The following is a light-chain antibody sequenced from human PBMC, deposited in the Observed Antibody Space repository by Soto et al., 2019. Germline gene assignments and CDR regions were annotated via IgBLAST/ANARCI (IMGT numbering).Light chain of an antibody. CDR2: DAS. Sequence: EIVLTQSPDTLSLSPGERATLSCRASQSVSGYLGWYQQKPGQAPRLLIYDASNRAYGVPARFRGSGSGTNFTLTIASLEPEDVAVYYCQQRSNWPYLTFGGGTKVDIK. CDR1: QSVSGY. J-gene: IGKJ4*01. CDR3: QQRSNWPYLT. V-gene: IGKV3-11*01.